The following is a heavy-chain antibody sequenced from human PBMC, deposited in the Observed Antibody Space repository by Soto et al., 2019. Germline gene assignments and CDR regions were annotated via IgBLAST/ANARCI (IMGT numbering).Heavy chain of an antibody. J-gene: IGHJ5*02. CDR2: IIPIFGTA. D-gene: IGHD6-13*01. V-gene: IGHV1-69*13. CDR1: GGTFSSYA. Sequence: GASVKVSCKASGGTFSSYAISWVRQAPGQGLEWMGGIIPIFGTANYAQKFQGRVTITADESTSTAYMELSSLRSEDTAVYYCARDGGEQQLVGFPNWFDPWAQGTLVPVSS. CDR3: ARDGGEQQLVGFPNWFDP.